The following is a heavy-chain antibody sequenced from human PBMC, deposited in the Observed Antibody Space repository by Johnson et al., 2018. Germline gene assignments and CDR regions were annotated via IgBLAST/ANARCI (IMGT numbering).Heavy chain of an antibody. Sequence: QVQLVQSGAEAKKPGSSGMVSCKASGGTFTNYNIAWVRQAPGQGLEWTGRHIPILNIANYAQKFQGSVTIAADKSTSTAYMELNSLRYEDTAVCYRAREPSVIMLRGVVPHNWFDPWGQGTLVTVSS. D-gene: IGHD3-10*01. CDR2: HIPILNIA. V-gene: IGHV1-69*09. CDR1: GGTFTNYN. J-gene: IGHJ5*02. CDR3: AREPSVIMLRGVVPHNWFDP.